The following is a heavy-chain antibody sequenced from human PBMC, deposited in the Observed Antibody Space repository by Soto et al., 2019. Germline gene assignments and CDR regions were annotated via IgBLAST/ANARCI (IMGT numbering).Heavy chain of an antibody. V-gene: IGHV4-34*01. CDR2: INHSGST. CDR1: GGSFSGYY. CDR3: ARGPVLLWFGELSTYYYYGMDV. Sequence: SETLSLTCAVYGGSFSGYYWSWIRQPPGKGLEWIGEINHSGSTNYNPSLKSRVTISVDTSKNQFSLKLSSVTAADTAVYYCARGPVLLWFGELSTYYYYGMDVWGQGTTVTVSS. J-gene: IGHJ6*02. D-gene: IGHD3-10*01.